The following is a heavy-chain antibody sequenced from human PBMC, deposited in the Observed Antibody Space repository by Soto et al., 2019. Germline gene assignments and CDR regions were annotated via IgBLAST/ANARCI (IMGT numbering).Heavy chain of an antibody. D-gene: IGHD6-6*01. CDR1: GDSVSSNSAA. Sequence: PSQTLSLTCAISGDSVSSNSAAWNWIRQSPSRGLEWLGRTYYRSKWYNDYAVSVKSRITINPDTSKNQFSLQLNSVTPEDTAVYYCASDGYSSSSRESGAIDYWGQRTLVTVSS. CDR2: TYYRSKWYN. CDR3: ASDGYSSSSRESGAIDY. J-gene: IGHJ4*02. V-gene: IGHV6-1*01.